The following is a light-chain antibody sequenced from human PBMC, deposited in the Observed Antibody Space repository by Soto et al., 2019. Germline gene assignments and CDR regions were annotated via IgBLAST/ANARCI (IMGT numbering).Light chain of an antibody. CDR2: EGT. CDR3: SSYTISNTLPFV. CDR1: SSDVGSYTL. V-gene: IGLV2-14*02. J-gene: IGLJ1*01. Sequence: QSALTQPASVSGSPGQSITISCTGTSSDVGSYTLVSWYQQNPGKAPKLIIYEGTKRPSGVSNRFSGSKSGNTASLTISGLQAEDEADYYCSSYTISNTLPFVFGTGTKLTVL.